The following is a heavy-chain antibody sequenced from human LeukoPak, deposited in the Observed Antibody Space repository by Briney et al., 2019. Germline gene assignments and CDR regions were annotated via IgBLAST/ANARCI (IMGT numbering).Heavy chain of an antibody. CDR2: IIPILGIA. Sequence: GASVKVSCKASGYTFTSYGISWVRQAPGQGLEWMGRIIPILGIANYAQKFQGRVTITADKSTSTAYMELSSLRSEDTAVYYCARVWSSSWYTSLGRDWFDPWGQGTLVTVSS. CDR3: ARVWSSSWYTSLGRDWFDP. D-gene: IGHD6-13*01. V-gene: IGHV1-69*04. J-gene: IGHJ5*02. CDR1: GYTFTSYG.